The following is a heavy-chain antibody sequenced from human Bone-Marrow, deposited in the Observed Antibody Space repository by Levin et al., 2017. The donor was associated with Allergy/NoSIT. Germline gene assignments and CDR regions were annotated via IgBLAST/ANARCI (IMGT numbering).Heavy chain of an antibody. CDR2: IYYSGST. CDR3: ARHCSGCSCYFDY. CDR1: GGSISSYY. V-gene: IGHV4-59*01. J-gene: IGHJ4*02. Sequence: SETLSLTCTVSGGSISSYYWSWIRQPPGKGLEWIGYIYYSGSTNYNPSLKSRVTISVDTSKNQFSLKLSSVTAADTAVYYCARHCSGCSCYFDYWGQGTLVTVSS. D-gene: IGHD2-15*01.